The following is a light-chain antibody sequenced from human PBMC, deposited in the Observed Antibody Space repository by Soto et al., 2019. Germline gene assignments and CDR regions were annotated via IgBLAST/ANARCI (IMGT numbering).Light chain of an antibody. CDR2: KAS. CDR3: QQYNTYWT. Sequence: DIQMTQSPSTLSASVGDRVTITCRASQSISWWLAWYQQKPGKAPKLLIYKASSLESGVPSRFSGSGSGTEFTLTISSPQPDDVATYYCQQYNTYWTFGQGTRVEIK. J-gene: IGKJ1*01. CDR1: QSISWW. V-gene: IGKV1-5*03.